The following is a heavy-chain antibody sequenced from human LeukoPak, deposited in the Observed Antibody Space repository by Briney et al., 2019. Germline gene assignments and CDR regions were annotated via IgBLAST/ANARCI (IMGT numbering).Heavy chain of an antibody. CDR3: ARAAHIVVVTAIYYFDY. J-gene: IGHJ4*02. D-gene: IGHD2-21*02. CDR1: GGSISSGGYY. V-gene: IGHV4-31*03. Sequence: SETLSVTCTVSGGSISSGGYYWSWIRQHPGKGLEWIGYIYYSGSTYYNPSLKSRVTISVDTSKNQFSLKLSSVTAADTAVYYCARAAHIVVVTAIYYFDYWGQGTLVTVSS. CDR2: IYYSGST.